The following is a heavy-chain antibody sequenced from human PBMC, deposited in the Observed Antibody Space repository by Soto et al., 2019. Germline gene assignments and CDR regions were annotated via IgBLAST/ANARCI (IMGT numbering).Heavy chain of an antibody. CDR3: ARASSSSWSDFDY. V-gene: IGHV1-2*02. Sequence: ASVKVSCKASGNTVPNYAIHWVRQAPGQRLEWMGWINANNGDTNYAEQFQGRVTMTRDTSISTVYMQLSRLRSEDTAVYYCARASSSSWSDFDYWGQGTLVTVSS. CDR1: GNTVPNYA. CDR2: INANNGDT. J-gene: IGHJ4*02. D-gene: IGHD6-13*01.